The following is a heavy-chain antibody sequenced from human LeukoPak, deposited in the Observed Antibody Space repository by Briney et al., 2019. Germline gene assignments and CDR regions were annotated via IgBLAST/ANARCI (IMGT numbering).Heavy chain of an antibody. V-gene: IGHV3-21*01. Sequence: PGGSLRLSCAASGFTFRSYSMNWVRQTPGRGLEWFSSISSGSRDIHHADPVEGRFTISRDDANNSLYLLMNSLRADDTAVYYCARDEREGVRYFDYWGQGTLVTVSS. D-gene: IGHD4/OR15-4a*01. CDR3: ARDEREGVRYFDY. CDR1: GFTFRSYS. CDR2: ISSGSRDI. J-gene: IGHJ4*02.